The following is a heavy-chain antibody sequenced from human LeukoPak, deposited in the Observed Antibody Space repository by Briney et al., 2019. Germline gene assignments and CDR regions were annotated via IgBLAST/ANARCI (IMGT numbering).Heavy chain of an antibody. V-gene: IGHV4-30-4*01. Sequence: SETLSLTCTVSGGSISSGDYYWSWIRQPPGKGLEWIGYIYYSGSTYYNPSLKGRVTISVDTSKNQFSLKLSSVTAADTAVYYCARVGDSSGYYDYFDYWGQGTLVTVSS. CDR3: ARVGDSSGYYDYFDY. CDR2: IYYSGST. CDR1: GGSISSGDYY. D-gene: IGHD3-22*01. J-gene: IGHJ4*02.